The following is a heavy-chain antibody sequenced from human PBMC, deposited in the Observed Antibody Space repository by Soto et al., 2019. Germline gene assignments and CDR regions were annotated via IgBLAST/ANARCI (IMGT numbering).Heavy chain of an antibody. V-gene: IGHV3-23*01. D-gene: IGHD1-1*01. CDR3: AQDPRVTTGN. CDR2: ISGSGGST. J-gene: IGHJ4*02. CDR1: GFSFKNYA. Sequence: EVQLLESGGALVQPGGSLRLSCAASGFSFKNYAMTWVRQAPGKGLDWVSGISGSGGSTYYSDSVKGRFTISRDNSKNTLYLQLDSLRAEDTAIYYCAQDPRVTTGNWGQGTLVTVSS.